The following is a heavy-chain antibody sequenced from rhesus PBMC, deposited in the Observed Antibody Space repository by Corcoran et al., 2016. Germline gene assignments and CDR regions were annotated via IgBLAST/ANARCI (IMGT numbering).Heavy chain of an antibody. CDR3: ARPAGADYGSSQFDY. V-gene: IGHV4-173*01. J-gene: IGHJ4*01. CDR2: ISGSGGST. CDR1: GGSLSSNY. Sequence: QLQLQESGPGLVKPSETLSLTCAVSGGSLSSNYWRWTRKPPGKGLEWIGRISGSGGSTDYNPSLKSRVTISTDTSKNQFSLKLSSVTAADTAVYYCARPAGADYGSSQFDYWGQGVLVTVSS. D-gene: IGHD4-29*01.